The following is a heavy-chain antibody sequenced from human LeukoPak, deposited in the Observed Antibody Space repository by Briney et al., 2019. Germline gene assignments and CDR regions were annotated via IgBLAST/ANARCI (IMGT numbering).Heavy chain of an antibody. CDR3: ARGPKYDSSAYYYYGMDV. CDR2: ISAYNGNT. D-gene: IGHD3-22*01. Sequence: ASVKVSCKASGYTFTSYGISWVRQAPGQGLEWMGWISAYNGNTNYAQKLQGRVTMTTDTSTSTAYIELRSLRSDDTAVYYCARGPKYDSSAYYYYGMDVWGQGTTVTVSS. CDR1: GYTFTSYG. V-gene: IGHV1-18*01. J-gene: IGHJ6*02.